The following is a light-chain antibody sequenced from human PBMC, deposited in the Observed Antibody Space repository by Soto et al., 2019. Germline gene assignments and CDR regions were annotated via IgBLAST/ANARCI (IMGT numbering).Light chain of an antibody. CDR3: QCYDSSLSGSYV. J-gene: IGLJ1*01. CDR2: GNS. V-gene: IGLV1-40*01. CDR1: SSNIGAGYD. Sequence: QSVLTQPPSVSGAPGQRVTISCTGSSSNIGAGYDVHWYQQLPGTAPKLLIYGNSNRPSGVPDRFSGSKSGTSASPAITGLQAEDEADYYCQCYDSSLSGSYVFGTGTKRTVL.